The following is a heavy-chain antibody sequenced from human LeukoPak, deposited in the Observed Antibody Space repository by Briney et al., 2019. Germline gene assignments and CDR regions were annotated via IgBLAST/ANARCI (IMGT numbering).Heavy chain of an antibody. J-gene: IGHJ6*03. Sequence: SETLSLTCAVYGGSFSGYYWSWVRQPPGKGLEWIGGMNHSGSTNYNPSLTSRATISVDTSKNQFSLKLSSVTAADTAVYYCARAGGSTVITLNYYYYYYYYMDVWGKGTTVTVSS. CDR1: GGSFSGYY. D-gene: IGHD4-17*01. V-gene: IGHV4-34*01. CDR2: MNHSGST. CDR3: ARAGGSTVITLNYYYYYYYYMDV.